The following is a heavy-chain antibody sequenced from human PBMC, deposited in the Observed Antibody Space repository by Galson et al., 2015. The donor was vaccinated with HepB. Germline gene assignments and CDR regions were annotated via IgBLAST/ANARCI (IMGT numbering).Heavy chain of an antibody. Sequence: SLRLSCAASGFTFSSYGMHWVRQAPGKGLEWVAVISYDGSNKYYADSVKGRFTISRDNSKNTLYLQMNSLRAEDTAVYYCAKDSGTIFGVVTYYFDYWGQGTLVTVSS. V-gene: IGHV3-30*18. CDR2: ISYDGSNK. CDR3: AKDSGTIFGVVTYYFDY. CDR1: GFTFSSYG. J-gene: IGHJ4*02. D-gene: IGHD3-3*01.